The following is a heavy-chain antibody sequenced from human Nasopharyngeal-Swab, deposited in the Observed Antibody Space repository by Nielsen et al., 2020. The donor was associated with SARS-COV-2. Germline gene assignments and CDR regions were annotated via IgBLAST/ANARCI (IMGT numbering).Heavy chain of an antibody. D-gene: IGHD7-27*01. V-gene: IGHV3-53*01. Sequence: GESLKISCAASGFTVSSNYMSWVRQAPGKGLEWVSVLYSGGSTYYADSVKGRFTISSDDSKNTLYLQMNSLRAEDTAVYYCARVKTGDFDYWGQGTLVTVSS. CDR2: LYSGGST. CDR3: ARVKTGDFDY. J-gene: IGHJ4*02. CDR1: GFTVSSNY.